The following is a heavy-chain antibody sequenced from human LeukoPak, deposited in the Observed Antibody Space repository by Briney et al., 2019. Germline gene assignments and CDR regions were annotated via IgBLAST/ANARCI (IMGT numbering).Heavy chain of an antibody. D-gene: IGHD2-8*01. V-gene: IGHV1-46*01. CDR2: ISPSGGST. CDR1: GYTFTSNY. CDR3: AKDSNLGYCIDPLCYSGRY. J-gene: IGHJ4*02. Sequence: GASVKVSCKAFGYTFTSNYMHWVRQAPGQGPEWMGVISPSGGSTTYAQKFQGRVTLTRDMSTSTDYLELSSLRSEDTAVYYCAKDSNLGYCIDPLCYSGRYWGQGTLVTVSS.